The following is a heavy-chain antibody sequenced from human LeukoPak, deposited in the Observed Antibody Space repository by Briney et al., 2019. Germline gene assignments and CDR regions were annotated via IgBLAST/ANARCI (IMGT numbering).Heavy chain of an antibody. CDR3: TKRRITGGVLVDD. Sequence: AGGSLRLSCAASGFTFSDYYMSWVRQAPGKGLEWVSSISDTGGRMYYADSVRGRFTVSRDNSQNTLSLQMDTLRAEDTAVYYCTKRRITGGVLVDDWGQGTLVTVSS. D-gene: IGHD2-8*02. J-gene: IGHJ4*02. CDR1: GFTFSDYY. CDR2: ISDTGGRM. V-gene: IGHV3-23*01.